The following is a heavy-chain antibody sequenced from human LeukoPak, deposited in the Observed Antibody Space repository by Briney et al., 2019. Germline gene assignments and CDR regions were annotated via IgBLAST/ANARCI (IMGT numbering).Heavy chain of an antibody. CDR3: ARASSGWYGDY. D-gene: IGHD6-19*01. CDR2: ISYDGSNK. Sequence: WVAVISYDGSNKYYADSVKGRFTISRDNSKNTLYLQMNSLRAEDTAVYYCARASSGWYGDYWGQGTLVTVSS. J-gene: IGHJ4*02. V-gene: IGHV3-30-3*01.